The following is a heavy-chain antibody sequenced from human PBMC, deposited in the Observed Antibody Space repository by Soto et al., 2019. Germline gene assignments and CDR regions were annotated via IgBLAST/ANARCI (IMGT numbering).Heavy chain of an antibody. CDR2: INHSGST. J-gene: IGHJ6*02. D-gene: IGHD6-19*01. V-gene: IGHV4-34*01. CDR1: GGSFSGYY. CDR3: ARGRGAVAGSGNYYYYGMDV. Sequence: PSETLSLTCAVYGGSFSGYYWSWIRQPPGKGLEWIGEINHSGSTNYNPSLKSRVTISVDTSKNQFSLKLSSVTAADTAVYYCARGRGAVAGSGNYYYYGMDVWGQGTTVTVSS.